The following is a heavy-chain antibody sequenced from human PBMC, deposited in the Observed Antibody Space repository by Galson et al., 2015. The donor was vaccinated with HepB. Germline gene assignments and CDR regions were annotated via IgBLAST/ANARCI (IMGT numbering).Heavy chain of an antibody. CDR1: GYIFTSYA. CDR2: INAGNGNT. Sequence: SVKVSCKASGYIFTSYAMHWVRQAPGQRLEWMGWINAGNGNTKYSQKFQGRVTITRDTSASTAYMELSSLRSEDTAVYYCASRGSSSWEYYFDYWGQGTLVTVSS. J-gene: IGHJ4*02. CDR3: ASRGSSSWEYYFDY. V-gene: IGHV1-3*01. D-gene: IGHD6-13*01.